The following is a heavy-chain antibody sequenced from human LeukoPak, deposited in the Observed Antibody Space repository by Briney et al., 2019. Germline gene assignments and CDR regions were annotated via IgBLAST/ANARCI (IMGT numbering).Heavy chain of an antibody. Sequence: RASENLSLTCTVSGVSVSSGAYYWSWIRQHPGKGLEWIGYIYHSGSTYYNPSLKSRVTISVDTSKNQFSLKLSSVTAADTAVYYCARIRGYSYGFEDYWGQGTLVTVSS. J-gene: IGHJ4*02. CDR2: IYHSGST. V-gene: IGHV4-31*03. CDR1: GVSVSSGAYY. D-gene: IGHD5-18*01. CDR3: ARIRGYSYGFEDY.